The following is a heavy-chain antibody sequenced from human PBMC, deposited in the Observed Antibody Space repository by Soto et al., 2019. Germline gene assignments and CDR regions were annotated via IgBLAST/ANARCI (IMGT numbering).Heavy chain of an antibody. D-gene: IGHD3-22*01. V-gene: IGHV5-10-1*01. CDR3: ARLVIYYDSSGYGWFDP. J-gene: IGHJ5*02. Sequence: QKISCKGSGYSFTSYWISWVRQMPGKGLEWMGRIDPSDSYTNYSPSFQGHVTISADKSISTAYLQWSSLKASDTAMYYCARLVIYYDSSGYGWFDPWGQGTLVTVYS. CDR2: IDPSDSYT. CDR1: GYSFTSYW.